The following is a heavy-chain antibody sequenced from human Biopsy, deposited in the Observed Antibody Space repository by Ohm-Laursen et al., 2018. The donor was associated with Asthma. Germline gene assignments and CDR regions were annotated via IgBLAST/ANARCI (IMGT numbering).Heavy chain of an antibody. D-gene: IGHD4-17*01. V-gene: IGHV1-69*06. CDR1: GGTFSNFA. J-gene: IGHJ4*02. Sequence: GASVKVSCKAPGGTFSNFAIGWVRQAPGQGLEWMGGISPIFGSSNYAQRFQGRVTITADIFTRTVYMELSSLSSDDTAVYYCASEFPKDYVRYNFQFWGQGTLVTVSS. CDR2: ISPIFGSS. CDR3: ASEFPKDYVRYNFQF.